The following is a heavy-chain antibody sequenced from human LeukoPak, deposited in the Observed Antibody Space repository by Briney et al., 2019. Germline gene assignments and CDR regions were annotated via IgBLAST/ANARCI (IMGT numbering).Heavy chain of an antibody. V-gene: IGHV1-46*01. Sequence: VASVKVSCKASGYTFTSYGISWVRQAPGQGLEWMGIINPSGGSTSYARKFQGRVTMTRDTSTSTVYMELSSLRSEDTAVYYCARGSGYYPFDYWGQGTLVTVSS. CDR3: ARGSGYYPFDY. CDR2: INPSGGST. CDR1: GYTFTSYG. J-gene: IGHJ4*02. D-gene: IGHD3-22*01.